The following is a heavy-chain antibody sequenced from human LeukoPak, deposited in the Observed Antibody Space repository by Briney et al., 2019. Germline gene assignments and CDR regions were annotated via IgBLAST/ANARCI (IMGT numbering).Heavy chain of an antibody. CDR2: ISSSGTYA. CDR1: GFTFSDYY. V-gene: IGHV3-11*06. J-gene: IGHJ3*02. Sequence: PGGSLRLSCVASGFTFSDYYMSWIRQAPGKGLQYVSYISSSGTYANYANSVKGRFTNSRDNAKNSLYLQMNSLRAEDTAVYYCAILGVTNSFDIWGQGTLVTVSS. CDR3: AILGVTNSFDI. D-gene: IGHD1-26*01.